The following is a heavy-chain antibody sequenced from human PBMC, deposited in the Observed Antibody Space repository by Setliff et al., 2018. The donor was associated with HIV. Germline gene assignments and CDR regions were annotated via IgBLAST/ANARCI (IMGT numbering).Heavy chain of an antibody. CDR1: GFSFSNYA. D-gene: IGHD6-13*01. Sequence: GGSLRLSCAASGFSFSNYAMSWVRQAPGKGLEWVSTINSGERTFYAKSVKGRFTISRDNSKNMLYLQMNSLRAEDTAVYYCARDPRAAAAINWFDPWGQGTQVTVSS. V-gene: IGHV3-23*01. CDR3: ARDPRAAAAINWFDP. CDR2: INSGERT. J-gene: IGHJ5*02.